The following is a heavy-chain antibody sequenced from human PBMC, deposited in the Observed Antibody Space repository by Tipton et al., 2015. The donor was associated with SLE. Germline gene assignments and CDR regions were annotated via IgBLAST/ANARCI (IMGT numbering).Heavy chain of an antibody. CDR3: ARTAGRSVKLWYFDL. J-gene: IGHJ2*01. CDR1: GFLVTYNY. Sequence: SLRLSCAVSGFLVTYNYMSWVRQAPGKGLEWVSVIYGGGTAYYADSVQGRFTISRDNLKNTLYLQMNTLRAEDTAVYYCARTAGRSVKLWYFDLWGRGTLVTVSS. V-gene: IGHV3-53*05. D-gene: IGHD5-18*01. CDR2: IYGGGTA.